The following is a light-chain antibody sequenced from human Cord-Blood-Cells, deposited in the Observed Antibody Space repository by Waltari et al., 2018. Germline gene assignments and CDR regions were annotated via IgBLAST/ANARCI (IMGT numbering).Light chain of an antibody. Sequence: QSALTQPASVSGSPGQSITISCTGTSSDVGGYNYVSWYQQHAGKAPKLMIYDVSNRPSGVSNRFSGSKSSNTSSLTISVLQAEDEADYYCSSYTSSSTLFGGGTKLTVL. J-gene: IGLJ2*01. CDR2: DVS. CDR1: SSDVGGYNY. V-gene: IGLV2-14*01. CDR3: SSYTSSSTL.